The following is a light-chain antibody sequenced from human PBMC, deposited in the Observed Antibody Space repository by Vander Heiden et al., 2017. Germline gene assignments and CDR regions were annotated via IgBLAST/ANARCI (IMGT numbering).Light chain of an antibody. CDR3: QQSYSTPFT. CDR1: QSISSY. J-gene: IGKJ3*01. Sequence: TQMTQPPSSPSASIRDSFIITCQASQSISSYLNWYQQKRGKAPKLLIYAASSLQSGVPSRFSGSGSGTDFTLTISSLQPEDFATYYCQQSYSTPFTFGHGTKVDIK. CDR2: AAS. V-gene: IGKV1-39*01.